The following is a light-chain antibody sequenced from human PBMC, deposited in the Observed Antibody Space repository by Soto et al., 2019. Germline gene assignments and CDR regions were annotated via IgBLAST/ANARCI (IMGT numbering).Light chain of an antibody. Sequence: EIVLTQSPGTLSLSPGERATLSCRASQSVSSSYLSLYQQKPRQAPRLLIYGSSSTAGGLPGMFSGRGSAAVFLLTISLLDHDVVAYYYWQQGSNPPRTFGQGTRLEIK. CDR2: GSS. CDR1: QSVSSSY. J-gene: IGKJ5*01. CDR3: QQGSNPPRT. V-gene: IGKV3-20*01.